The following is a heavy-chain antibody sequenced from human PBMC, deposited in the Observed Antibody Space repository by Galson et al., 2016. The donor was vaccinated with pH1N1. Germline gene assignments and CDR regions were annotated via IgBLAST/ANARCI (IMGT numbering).Heavy chain of an antibody. CDR1: GGSISSYY. CDR2: IYYSGST. Sequence: ETLSLTCTVSGGSISSYYWSWIRQPPGKGLEWIGYIYYSGSTNYNPSLKSRVTISVDTSKNQFSLKLSPVTAADTAVYYCARAPSATEDWGYYFDYWGQGTLVTVSS. J-gene: IGHJ4*02. V-gene: IGHV4-59*01. D-gene: IGHD2-2*01. CDR3: ARAPSATEDWGYYFDY.